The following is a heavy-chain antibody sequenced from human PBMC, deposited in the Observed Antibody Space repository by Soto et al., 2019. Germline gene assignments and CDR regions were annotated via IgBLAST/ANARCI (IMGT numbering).Heavy chain of an antibody. J-gene: IGHJ4*02. CDR2: MNPNSGNT. Sequence: QVQLVQSGAEVKKPGASVKVSCKASGYAFTSYDINWVRQATGQGLEWMGWMNPNSGNTGYAQKFQGRVTMTRNTSISTAYMELSSLRSEDTAVYYCARGLRYYYDSSGYYWGQGTLVTVSS. V-gene: IGHV1-8*01. D-gene: IGHD3-22*01. CDR1: GYAFTSYD. CDR3: ARGLRYYYDSSGYY.